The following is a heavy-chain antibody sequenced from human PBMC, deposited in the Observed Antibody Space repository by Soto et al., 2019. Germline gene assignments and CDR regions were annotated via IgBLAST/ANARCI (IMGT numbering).Heavy chain of an antibody. V-gene: IGHV3-9*01. CDR1: GFTFDDYA. Sequence: GGSLRLSCAASGFTFDDYAMHWVRQAPGKGLEWVSGISWNSGSIGYADSVKGRFTISRDNAKNSLYLQMNSLRAEDTALYYCAKDTSRLSSRGAFDIWGQGTMVTVSS. J-gene: IGHJ3*02. CDR3: AKDTSRLSSRGAFDI. CDR2: ISWNSGSI. D-gene: IGHD6-6*01.